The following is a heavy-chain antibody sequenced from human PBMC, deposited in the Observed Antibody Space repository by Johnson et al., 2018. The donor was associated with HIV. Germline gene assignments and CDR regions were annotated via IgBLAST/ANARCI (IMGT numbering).Heavy chain of an antibody. CDR1: GFTVSSNY. D-gene: IGHD6-13*01. V-gene: IGHV3-66*01. CDR3: ASLTWVARSSRFYGFDI. CDR2: IYSGGST. J-gene: IGHJ3*02. Sequence: VQLVESGGGLVQPGGSLRLSCAASGFTVSSNYMSWVRQAPGKGLEWVSVIYSGGSTYYADSVKGRFTIFRDNSKNTLYLQMNSLRAEDTAVYYCASLTWVARSSRFYGFDIWGQGTMVTVSS.